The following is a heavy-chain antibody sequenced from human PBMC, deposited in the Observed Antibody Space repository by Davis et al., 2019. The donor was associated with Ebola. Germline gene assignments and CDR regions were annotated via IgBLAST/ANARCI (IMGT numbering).Heavy chain of an antibody. CDR1: GYSFTTYW. D-gene: IGHD2-2*01. Sequence: GESLKISCKGSGYSFTTYWIGWVRQMPGKGLEWMGRIDPSDSYTNYSPSFQGHVTISADKSISTAYLQWSSLKASDTAMYYCASQLYYYYGMDVWGQGTMVTVSS. J-gene: IGHJ6*02. CDR3: ASQLYYYYGMDV. V-gene: IGHV5-10-1*01. CDR2: IDPSDSYT.